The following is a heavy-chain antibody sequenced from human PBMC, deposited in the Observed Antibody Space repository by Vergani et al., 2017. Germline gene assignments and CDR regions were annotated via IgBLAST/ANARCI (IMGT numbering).Heavy chain of an antibody. V-gene: IGHV3-30*18. Sequence: QVQLVESGGGVVQPGRSLRLSCAASGFTFSSYGMHWVRQAPGKGLEWVAVISYDGSKKYYADSVKGRFTNSRDNSKNTLSLQMNSLGADDTAVYYCAKDNEWELLGGWREEFDYWGQGTLVTVSS. J-gene: IGHJ4*02. CDR1: GFTFSSYG. D-gene: IGHD1-26*01. CDR3: AKDNEWELLGGWREEFDY. CDR2: ISYDGSKK.